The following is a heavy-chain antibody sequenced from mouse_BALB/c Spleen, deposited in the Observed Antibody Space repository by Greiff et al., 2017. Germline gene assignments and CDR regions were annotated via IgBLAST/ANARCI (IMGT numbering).Heavy chain of an antibody. J-gene: IGHJ4*01. V-gene: IGHV14-3*02. CDR3: NGRYDVGYALDD. D-gene: IGHD2-14*01. CDR2: IDPANGNT. Sequence: EVQLQQSGAELVKPGASVKLSCTASGFNIKDTYMHWVKQRPEQGLEWIGRIDPANGNTKYDPKFQGKATITADTSSNTAYLQISSLTSEDTAVYYCNGRYDVGYALDDWGQGTSVTVSS. CDR1: GFNIKDTY.